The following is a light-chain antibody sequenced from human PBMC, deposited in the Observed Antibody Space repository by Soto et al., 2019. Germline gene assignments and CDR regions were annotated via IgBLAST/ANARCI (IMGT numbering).Light chain of an antibody. CDR2: AAS. V-gene: IGKV1-5*01. CDR1: QSIGSG. J-gene: IGKJ1*01. CDR3: QHYNSHPPT. Sequence: DIQMTQSPSTLSASVGDGVTITCRASQSIGSGLAWYQQKPGKAPKLLIYAASTRAAGVPARFSGSGSGTEFTLTISSLQPDDFATFYCQHYNSHPPTFGQGTKVDIK.